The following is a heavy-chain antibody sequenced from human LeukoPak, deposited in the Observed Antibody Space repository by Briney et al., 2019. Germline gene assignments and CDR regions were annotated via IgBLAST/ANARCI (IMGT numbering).Heavy chain of an antibody. Sequence: GGSLRLSCAASGFTFNNYAMSWARQAPGKGLEWVAVISYDGSNKYYADSVKGRFTISRDNSKNTLYLQMNSLRAEDTAVYYCARGRGSYPPQDYFDYWGQGTLVTVSS. J-gene: IGHJ4*02. V-gene: IGHV3-30*04. CDR1: GFTFNNYA. CDR2: ISYDGSNK. D-gene: IGHD3-16*01. CDR3: ARGRGSYPPQDYFDY.